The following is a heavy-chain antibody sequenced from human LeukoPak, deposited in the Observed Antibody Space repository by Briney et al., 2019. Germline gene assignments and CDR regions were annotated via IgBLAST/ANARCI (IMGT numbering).Heavy chain of an antibody. J-gene: IGHJ4*02. CDR3: ARDLPDY. V-gene: IGHV3-7*01. Sequence: PGGSLRLSCAPSGFTFSSIWMSWVRQAPGKGLEWVANIKHDGSETNHVDSVKGRFSISRDNAKNSLHLQMNSLRAEDTAVYYCARDLPDYWGQGTLVTVSS. CDR2: IKHDGSET. CDR1: GFTFSSIW.